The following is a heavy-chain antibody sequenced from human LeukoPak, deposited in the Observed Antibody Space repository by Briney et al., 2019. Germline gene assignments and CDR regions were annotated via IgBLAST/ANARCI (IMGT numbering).Heavy chain of an antibody. D-gene: IGHD1-26*01. J-gene: IGHJ4*02. CDR2: INDSGST. Sequence: SETLSLTCAVYGASFSGYYWRWIRQSPGKGLEWIGEINDSGSTNYDPSLKSRVTISVDTSKNQISLKLSSVTAADTAVYYCARGGREVDYWGQGTLVTVSS. CDR1: GASFSGYY. V-gene: IGHV4-34*01. CDR3: ARGGREVDY.